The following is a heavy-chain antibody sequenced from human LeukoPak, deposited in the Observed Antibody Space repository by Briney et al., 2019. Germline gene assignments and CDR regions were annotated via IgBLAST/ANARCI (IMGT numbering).Heavy chain of an antibody. J-gene: IGHJ5*02. V-gene: IGHV4-34*01. D-gene: IGHD6-19*01. CDR3: ASLHPYNSDNWFDP. CDR2: INHSGST. Sequence: SETLSLTCAVYGGSLSGYYWSWIRQPPGKGLEWIGEINHSGSTNYNPSLKSRLTISIDTSKNQFSLKLTSMTAADTALYYCASLHPYNSDNWFDPWGQGTLVTVSS. CDR1: GGSLSGYY.